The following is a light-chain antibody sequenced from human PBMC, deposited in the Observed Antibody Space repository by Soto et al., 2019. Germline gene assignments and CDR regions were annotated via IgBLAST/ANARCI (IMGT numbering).Light chain of an antibody. CDR2: GAS. CDR3: QQYGSSFT. Sequence: EIVLTQSPGTLSLSPGERATLSCRASQSVSSSYLAWYQQTPGQAPRLLIYGASSRATGIPDRFSGSGSGTDFTLTISRMEPEDFAEYYCQQYGSSFTFGPGTKVDIK. V-gene: IGKV3-20*01. J-gene: IGKJ3*01. CDR1: QSVSSSY.